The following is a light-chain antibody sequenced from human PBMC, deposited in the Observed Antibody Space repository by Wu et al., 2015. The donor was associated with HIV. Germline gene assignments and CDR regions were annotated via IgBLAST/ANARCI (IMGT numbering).Light chain of an antibody. V-gene: IGKV1-NL1*01. Sequence: DIQLTQSPSSLSASVGDRVTITCRASQDIKNSLAWYQQKPGKAPKLIVYSSSRLESGVPSRFSGGGSGTDYTLVINGLQPEDFAIYYCQKYNTAPWTFGQGTKVEMK. J-gene: IGKJ1*01. CDR1: QDIKNS. CDR3: QKYNTAPWT. CDR2: SSS.